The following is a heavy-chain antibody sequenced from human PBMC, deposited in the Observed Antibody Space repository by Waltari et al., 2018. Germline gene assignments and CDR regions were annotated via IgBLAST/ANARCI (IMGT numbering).Heavy chain of an antibody. CDR2: IGYDGSNK. Sequence: QVQLVESGGGVVQPGRSLRLSCAASGFTFSRYGMHWVRQAPGKGLEWVAVIGYDGSNKYYADSVKGRFTISRDNSKNTLYLQMNSLRAEDTAMYYCARDQSSGYFGYWGQGTLVTVSS. CDR3: ARDQSSGYFGY. V-gene: IGHV3-33*08. D-gene: IGHD3-22*01. J-gene: IGHJ4*02. CDR1: GFTFSRYG.